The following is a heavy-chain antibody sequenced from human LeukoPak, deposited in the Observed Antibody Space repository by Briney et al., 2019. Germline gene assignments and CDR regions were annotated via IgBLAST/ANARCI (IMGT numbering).Heavy chain of an antibody. V-gene: IGHV3-23*01. J-gene: IGHJ5*02. CDR2: ISSGGGNT. CDR3: ANRISGSSS. CDR1: GFTFSTYA. D-gene: IGHD1-26*01. Sequence: GGSLRLSCAASGFTFSTYAMSWIRQAPGKGLEWVSAISSGGGNTDYADSVKGRFTISRDNSKNTVFLQMNSLRAEDTGVYYCANRISGSSSWGQGTLVTVSS.